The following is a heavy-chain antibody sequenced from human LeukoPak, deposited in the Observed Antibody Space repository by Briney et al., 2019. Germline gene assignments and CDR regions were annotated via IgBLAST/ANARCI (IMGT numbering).Heavy chain of an antibody. CDR3: ARDWGATGGNYFDY. CDR1: GFTFSSYS. J-gene: IGHJ4*02. V-gene: IGHV3-48*04. Sequence: GGSLRLSCAASGFTFSSYSMNWVRQAPGKGLEWVSYISSSSSTIYYADSVKGRFTISRDNAKNSLYLQMNSLRAEDTAVYYCARDWGATGGNYFDYWGQGTLVTVSS. CDR2: ISSSSSTI. D-gene: IGHD1-26*01.